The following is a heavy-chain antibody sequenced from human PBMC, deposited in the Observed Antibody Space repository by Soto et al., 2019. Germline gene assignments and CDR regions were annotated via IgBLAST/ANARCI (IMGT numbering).Heavy chain of an antibody. Sequence: QVQLVESGGGLVKPGGSLRLACAASGFTFSDYYMSWIRQAPGKGLEWVAYISSSGSTIYYADSVKGRFTISRDNAKNSLYLQMNSLRAEYTAVYYCASLLYGDYDNWFDPWGQGTLVTVSS. J-gene: IGHJ5*02. V-gene: IGHV3-11*01. CDR3: ASLLYGDYDNWFDP. D-gene: IGHD4-17*01. CDR2: ISSSGSTI. CDR1: GFTFSDYY.